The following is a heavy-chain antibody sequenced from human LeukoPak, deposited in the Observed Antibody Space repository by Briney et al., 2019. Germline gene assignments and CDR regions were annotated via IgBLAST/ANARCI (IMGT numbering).Heavy chain of an antibody. CDR2: INPSGGST. D-gene: IGHD3-22*01. CDR1: GYTFTSYY. CDR3: ASLDGYYYDSSGYPGGY. V-gene: IGHV1-46*01. Sequence: ASVKVSCKASGYTFTSYYMHWVRQAPGQGLEWMGIINPSGGSTSYAQKFQGRVTMTRDTSTSTVYMELSSLRSEDTAVYYCASLDGYYYDSSGYPGGYWGQGTLVTVSS. J-gene: IGHJ4*02.